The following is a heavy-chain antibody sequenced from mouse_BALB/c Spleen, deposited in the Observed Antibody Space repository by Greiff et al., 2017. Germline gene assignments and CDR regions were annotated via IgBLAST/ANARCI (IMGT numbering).Heavy chain of an antibody. CDR1: GYTFTDYY. D-gene: IGHD2-10*02. CDR3: ARREKYGKAMDY. CDR2: IYPGSGNT. Sequence: VQLQQSGAELARPGASVKLSCKASGYTFTDYYINWVKQRTGQGLEWIGEIYPGSGNTYYNEKFKGKATLTADKSSSTAYMQLSSLTSEDSAVYFCARREKYGKAMDYWGQGTSVTVSS. V-gene: IGHV1-77*01. J-gene: IGHJ4*01.